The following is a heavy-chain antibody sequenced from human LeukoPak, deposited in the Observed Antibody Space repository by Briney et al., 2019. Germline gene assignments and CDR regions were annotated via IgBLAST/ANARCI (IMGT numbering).Heavy chain of an antibody. J-gene: IGHJ4*02. CDR1: GGSLSSYY. CDR3: ARHSPNHYGDYFDY. CDR2: IHYTGSP. Sequence: SETLSLTCTVSGGSLSSYYWIWIRQTPGKGLEWIAYIHYTGSPTYNPSLKSRVTISVDTSKNQFSLKLTSVTAADTAVYYCARHSPNHYGDYFDYWGQGTLVTVSP. D-gene: IGHD4-17*01. V-gene: IGHV4-59*08.